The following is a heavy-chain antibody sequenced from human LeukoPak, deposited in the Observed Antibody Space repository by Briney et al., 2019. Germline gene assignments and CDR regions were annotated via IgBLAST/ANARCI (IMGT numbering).Heavy chain of an antibody. CDR3: VREDCSDSSCYLGDV. Sequence: AASVKVSCKASGYNFISYGISWVRQAPGQGLEWMGWISAYNGNTNYAHKFQGRVTMTTDTSTNTAYMELRNLRSDDTAVYYCVREDCSDSSCYLGDVWGQGTTVTVFS. D-gene: IGHD2-15*01. V-gene: IGHV1-18*01. J-gene: IGHJ6*02. CDR1: GYNFISYG. CDR2: ISAYNGNT.